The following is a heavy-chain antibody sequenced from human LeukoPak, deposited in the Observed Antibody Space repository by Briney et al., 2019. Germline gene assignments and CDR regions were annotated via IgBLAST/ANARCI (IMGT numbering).Heavy chain of an antibody. J-gene: IGHJ4*02. V-gene: IGHV3-21*01. Sequence: GGSLRLSCAASGFTFSSYSMNWVRQAPGKGLEWVSSISSSSSYIYYADSVKGRFTISRDNAKNSLYPQMNSLRAEDTAVYYCARDACGGDCYSDYWGQGTLVTVSS. CDR1: GFTFSSYS. CDR3: ARDACGGDCYSDY. CDR2: ISSSSSYI. D-gene: IGHD2-21*02.